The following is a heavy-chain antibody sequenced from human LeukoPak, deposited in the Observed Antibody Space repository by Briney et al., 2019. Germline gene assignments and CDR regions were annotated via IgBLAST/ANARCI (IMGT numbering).Heavy chain of an antibody. J-gene: IGHJ4*02. CDR1: GYSISRGYY. Sequence: PSETLSLTCGVSGYSISRGYYWAWIRQPPGKGLEWIGTIYHTRSTYYTPSLGGRVTISVDTSKNEFSLNLNSVTAADTAVHYCARAGWIITSGIDYWGQGALVTVSS. V-gene: IGHV4-38-2*01. CDR2: IYHTRST. D-gene: IGHD3-10*01. CDR3: ARAGWIITSGIDY.